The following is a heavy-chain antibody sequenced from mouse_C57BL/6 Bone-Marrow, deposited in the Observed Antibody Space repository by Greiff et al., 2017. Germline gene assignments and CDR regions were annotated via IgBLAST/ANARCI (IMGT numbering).Heavy chain of an antibody. CDR3: AKSITTVVGY. J-gene: IGHJ2*01. CDR2: IYPGSGST. Sequence: VQLQQPGAELVKPGASVKMSCKASGYTFTSYWITWVKQRPGQGLEWIGDIYPGSGSTNYNEKFKSKATLTVATHSSTAYMQPSSLTSEDSAVYYCAKSITTVVGYWGQGTTLTVSA. V-gene: IGHV1-55*01. CDR1: GYTFTSYW. D-gene: IGHD1-1*01.